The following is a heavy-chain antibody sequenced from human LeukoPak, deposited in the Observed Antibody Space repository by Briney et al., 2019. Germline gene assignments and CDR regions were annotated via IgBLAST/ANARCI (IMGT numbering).Heavy chain of an antibody. D-gene: IGHD2-2*02. Sequence: SETLSLTCVVSGWSFSGYYWSWIRQPPGKGLEWIGEINHGGSTNYSPSLKSRVTISVDTSKNQFSLNLSSVTAADTAVYYCARGLELGYCSGASCYIWFDPWGQGTLVTVSS. CDR3: ARGLELGYCSGASCYIWFDP. CDR1: GWSFSGYY. V-gene: IGHV4-34*01. CDR2: INHGGST. J-gene: IGHJ5*02.